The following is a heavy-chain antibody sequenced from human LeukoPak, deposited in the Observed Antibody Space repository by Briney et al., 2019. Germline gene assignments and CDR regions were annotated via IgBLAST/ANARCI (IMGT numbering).Heavy chain of an antibody. CDR2: ISSSSTYI. D-gene: IGHD5-24*01. J-gene: IGHJ4*02. Sequence: GGSLRLSCAASGFTFSTYSMNWVRQAPGKGLEWVSSISSSSTYIYYADSVKGRFTISRDNAKNSLFLQMNSLRAEDTAVYYCANQPWDGDGYNYGFDYWGQGTLVTVSS. V-gene: IGHV3-21*01. CDR3: ANQPWDGDGYNYGFDY. CDR1: GFTFSTYS.